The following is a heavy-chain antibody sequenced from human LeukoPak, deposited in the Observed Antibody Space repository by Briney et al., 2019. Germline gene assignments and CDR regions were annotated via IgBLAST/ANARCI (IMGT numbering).Heavy chain of an antibody. V-gene: IGHV1-8*03. J-gene: IGHJ3*02. Sequence: ASVKVSCKASGYTFTTYDINLVRQATGQGLEWMGRINTNSGNTGYAQKFQGRVTITRSVSISTAYMELSSLRSEDSAVYYCVRRSGSGRNPFHIWGRGTVVTVS. CDR2: INTNSGNT. CDR1: GYTFTTYD. D-gene: IGHD3-10*01. CDR3: VRRSGSGRNPFHI.